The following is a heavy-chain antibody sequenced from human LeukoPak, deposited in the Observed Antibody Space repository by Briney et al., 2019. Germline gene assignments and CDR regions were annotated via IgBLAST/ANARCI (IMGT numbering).Heavy chain of an antibody. CDR2: IYHGGRT. J-gene: IGHJ5*02. Sequence: SSETLSLTCTVSGYSISTGHYWGWIRQPPGKGLEWIGSIYHGGRTYYSPSLKSRVTISVDTSKNQFSLNLSSVTAADTAVYYCVRLTTVVTTAWFDPWGQGTLVTVSS. CDR3: VRLTTVVTTAWFDP. V-gene: IGHV4-38-2*02. D-gene: IGHD4-23*01. CDR1: GYSISTGHY.